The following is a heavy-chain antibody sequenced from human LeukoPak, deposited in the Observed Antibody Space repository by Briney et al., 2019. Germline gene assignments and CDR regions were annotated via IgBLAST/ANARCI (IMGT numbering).Heavy chain of an antibody. D-gene: IGHD2-2*01. CDR3: ARGHLLRQLLWSY. V-gene: IGHV4-34*01. CDR1: GGSFSGYY. CDR2: INHSGST. Sequence: SETLSLTCAVYGGSFSGYYWSWIRQPPGKGLEWIGEINHSGSTNYNPSLKSRVTISVDTSKNQFSLKLSSVTAADTAVYYCARGHLLRQLLWSYWGQGTLVTVSS. J-gene: IGHJ4*02.